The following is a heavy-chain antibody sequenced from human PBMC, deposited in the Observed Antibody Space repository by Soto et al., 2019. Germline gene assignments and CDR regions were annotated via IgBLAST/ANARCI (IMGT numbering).Heavy chain of an antibody. Sequence: QVQLVQSGAEVKKPGSSVRVSCKASGGINWVRQAPGHGLEWMGGFMPLFGTADYAQRFQGRVTITADEWTTTSYMELRSLRSEDAAVYYCAKRAYCGGDCFAFDVWGQRTSVPVSS. V-gene: IGHV1-69*01. J-gene: IGHJ3*01. CDR3: AKRAYCGGDCFAFDV. CDR1: GG. D-gene: IGHD2-21*02. CDR2: FMPLFGTA.